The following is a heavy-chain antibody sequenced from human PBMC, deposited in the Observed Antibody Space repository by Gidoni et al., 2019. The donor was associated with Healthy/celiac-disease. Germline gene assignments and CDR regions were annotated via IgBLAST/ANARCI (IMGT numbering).Heavy chain of an antibody. V-gene: IGHV3-48*01. CDR3: ARGRWYGGNSAEYFQH. Sequence: EVQLVESGGGLVQPGGSLKLSCAASGGTFSSDSLHGVRQAPGKGLECVSYISSSSSTIYYAASVKGRFTISRDNAKHSLYLQMNSLRAEDTAVYYCARGRWYGGNSAEYFQHWGQGTLVTVSS. D-gene: IGHD2-21*02. J-gene: IGHJ1*01. CDR2: ISSSSSTI. CDR1: GGTFSSDS.